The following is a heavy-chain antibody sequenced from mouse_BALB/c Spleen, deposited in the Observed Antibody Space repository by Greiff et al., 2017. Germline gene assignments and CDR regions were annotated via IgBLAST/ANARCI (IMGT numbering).Heavy chain of an antibody. CDR2: IYPGGGYT. V-gene: IGHV1-63*02. Sequence: QVQLQQSGAELVRPGTSVKISCKASGYTFTNYWLGWVKQRPGHGLEWIGDIYPGGGYTNYNEKFKGKATLTADTSSSTAYMQLSSLTSEDSAVYFCASGPDYYAMDYWGQGTSVTVSS. CDR1: GYTFTNYW. CDR3: ASGPDYYAMDY. J-gene: IGHJ4*01.